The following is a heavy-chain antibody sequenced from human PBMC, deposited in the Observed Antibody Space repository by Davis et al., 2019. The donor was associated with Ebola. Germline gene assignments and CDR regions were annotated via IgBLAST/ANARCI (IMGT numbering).Heavy chain of an antibody. CDR3: ARGGYSRTWYNDAFDI. D-gene: IGHD6-13*01. CDR2: MSPDSGNT. Sequence: AASVKVSCKASGYTFTTYDINWVRQATGQGLEWMGWMSPDSGNTGYAQKFQGRVTMTRDTSITTAYIELSSLSSDDTAVYYCARGGYSRTWYNDAFDIWGQGTLVTVSS. V-gene: IGHV1-8*01. CDR1: GYTFTTYD. J-gene: IGHJ3*02.